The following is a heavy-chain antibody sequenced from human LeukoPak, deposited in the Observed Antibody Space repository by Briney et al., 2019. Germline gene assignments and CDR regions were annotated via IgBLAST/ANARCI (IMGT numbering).Heavy chain of an antibody. CDR1: GFTFSRHG. J-gene: IGHJ4*02. CDR3: ATAGVWFGEFSYDY. V-gene: IGHV3-33*03. D-gene: IGHD3-10*01. Sequence: GRSLRLSCAASGFTFSRHGMHWVRQAPGKGLEWLTLIWYDGTNKYYADSVKGRFTISRDNSKNTLYLQMNSLRSEDTAVYYCATAGVWFGEFSYDYWGQGTLVTVSS. CDR2: IWYDGTNK.